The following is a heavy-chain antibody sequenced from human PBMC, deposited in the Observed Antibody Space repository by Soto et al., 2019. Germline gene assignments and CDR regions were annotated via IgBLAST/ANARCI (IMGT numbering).Heavy chain of an antibody. D-gene: IGHD6-19*01. V-gene: IGHV3-23*01. CDR2: ISSAGRT. Sequence: EVQLLESGGGLVQPGGSLRLSCVASGFTFSNYAMSWVRQAPGKGLEWVSAISSAGRTYYADSVKGRFTISRDNSKNTLYLQMNSLRAEDTAVHYCAKAESSYANGWYAYWGQGTLVTVSS. CDR1: GFTFSNYA. CDR3: AKAESSYANGWYAY. J-gene: IGHJ4*02.